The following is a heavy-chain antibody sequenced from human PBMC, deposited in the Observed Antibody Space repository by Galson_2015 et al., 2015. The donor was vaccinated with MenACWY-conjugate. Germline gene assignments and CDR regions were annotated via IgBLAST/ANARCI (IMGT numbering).Heavy chain of an antibody. CDR3: AHSPYCSTTSCYAARAFDV. J-gene: IGHJ3*01. V-gene: IGHV2-5*02. CDR2: IYWDDNK. Sequence: PALVKPTQTLTLPCTFSGFSLSTSRVGVGWIRQPPGQALEWLSLIYWDDNKRYSPSLKSRLTITKDTSKNQVVLSMTNMDPVDTAAYYCAHSPYCSTTSCYAARAFDVWGQGTVVTVSS. D-gene: IGHD2-2*01. CDR1: GFSLSTSRVG.